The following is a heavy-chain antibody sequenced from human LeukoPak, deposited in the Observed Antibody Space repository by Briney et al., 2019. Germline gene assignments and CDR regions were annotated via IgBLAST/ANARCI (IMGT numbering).Heavy chain of an antibody. CDR2: ISDRSSTI. CDR3: ARVRGPTLKTCYMDV. J-gene: IGHJ6*03. Sequence: GGSLRLSCAAFGFTFTEYSIIWVRQAPGKGLEWVSFISDISDRSSTIHYADSVKGRFTISRDNAERPVYLQMNSLRADDTAVYYCARVRGPTLKTCYMDVWGTGTTVTVSS. V-gene: IGHV3-48*04. CDR1: GFTFTEYS. D-gene: IGHD3-10*01.